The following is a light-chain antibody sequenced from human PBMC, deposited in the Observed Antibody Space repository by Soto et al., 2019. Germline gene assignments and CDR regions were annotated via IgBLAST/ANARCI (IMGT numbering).Light chain of an antibody. CDR2: EAS. CDR1: QSVRNY. J-gene: IGKJ5*01. Sequence: EIALTQSPATLSLSPGERATLSCRASQSVRNYLAWYQHKPGQAPRLLIYEASNRAAGIPARFSGSGSGTDFTLTISSLEPEDFAVYYCQQRNNWPRITFGQGTRLEIK. V-gene: IGKV3-11*01. CDR3: QQRNNWPRIT.